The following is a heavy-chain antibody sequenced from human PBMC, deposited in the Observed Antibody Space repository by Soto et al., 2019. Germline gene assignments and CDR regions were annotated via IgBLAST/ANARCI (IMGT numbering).Heavy chain of an antibody. V-gene: IGHV4-4*02. CDR3: ASAQGEWLPVDAAFDI. CDR1: SGSISSSNW. Sequence: SETLSLTCAVSSGSISSSNWWSWVRQPPGKGLEWIGEIYHSGSTNYNPSLKSRVTISVDKSKNQFSLKLSSVTAADTAVYYCASAQGEWLPVDAAFDIWGQGTMVTVSS. CDR2: IYHSGST. J-gene: IGHJ3*02. D-gene: IGHD3-3*01.